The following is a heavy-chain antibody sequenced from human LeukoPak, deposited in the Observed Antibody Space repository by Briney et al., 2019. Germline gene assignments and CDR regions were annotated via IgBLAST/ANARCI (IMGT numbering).Heavy chain of an antibody. Sequence: GGSLRLSCAAFGFTFSSSPMHWLRQVPGQGLEWVAVLSYDGSIKSYADSVKGRFTISRDTSKNTLYLQMNSLRAEDTAVYYCARDLVAGSPDYFDYWGQGTLVTVSS. V-gene: IGHV3-30-3*01. CDR1: GFTFSSSP. CDR2: LSYDGSIK. D-gene: IGHD6-19*01. J-gene: IGHJ4*02. CDR3: ARDLVAGSPDYFDY.